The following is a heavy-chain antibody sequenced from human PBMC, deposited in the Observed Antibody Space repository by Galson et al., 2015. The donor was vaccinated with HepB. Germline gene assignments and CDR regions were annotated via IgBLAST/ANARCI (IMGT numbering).Heavy chain of an antibody. CDR3: ARANYFETYSSGWGYCFDY. CDR1: GFTVSSNY. V-gene: IGHV3-53*01. CDR2: IYSGGST. Sequence: SLRLSCAASGFTVSSNYMSWVRQAPGKGLEWVSVIYSGGSTYYADSVKGRFTISRDNSKNTLYLQMNSLRAEDTAVYYCARANYFETYSSGWGYCFDYWGQGTLVTVSS. J-gene: IGHJ4*02. D-gene: IGHD6-19*01.